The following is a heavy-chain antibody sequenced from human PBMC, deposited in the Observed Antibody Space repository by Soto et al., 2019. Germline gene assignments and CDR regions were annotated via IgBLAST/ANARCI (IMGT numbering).Heavy chain of an antibody. D-gene: IGHD6-13*01. V-gene: IGHV4-34*01. J-gene: IGHJ4*02. CDR2: INHSGST. Sequence: SETLSLTCAVYGGSFSGYYWSWIRQPPGKGLEWIGEINHSGSTNYNPSLKSRVTISVDTSKNQFSLKLSSVTAADTAVYYCAGSNSTPFRYSSSRDLDYWGQGTLVTVSS. CDR1: GGSFSGYY. CDR3: AGSNSTPFRYSSSRDLDY.